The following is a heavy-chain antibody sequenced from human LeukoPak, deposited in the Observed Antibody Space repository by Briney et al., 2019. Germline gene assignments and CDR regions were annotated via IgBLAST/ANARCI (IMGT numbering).Heavy chain of an antibody. CDR1: GFTFSSYA. CDR3: ARDLDSEGSFYYFDY. D-gene: IGHD3-10*01. J-gene: IGHJ4*02. Sequence: GGSLRLSCAASGFTFSSYAMHWVRQAPGKGLEWVAVISYDGSNKYYADSVKGRFTISRDNSKNTLYLQMNSLRAEDTAVYYCARDLDSEGSFYYFDYWGQGTLVTVSS. V-gene: IGHV3-30*04. CDR2: ISYDGSNK.